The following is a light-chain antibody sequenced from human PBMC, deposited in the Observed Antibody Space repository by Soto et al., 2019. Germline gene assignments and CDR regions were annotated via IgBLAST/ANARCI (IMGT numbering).Light chain of an antibody. Sequence: DIQMTQSPSSLSASVGDRVTITCQASQDIGKRLNWYQQKPGKAPKVLIYDASYLETGVPSRFSGRGSGTDFTFTISSLQPEDIATYYCQQCNSYPWTFGQGTKVDI. V-gene: IGKV1-33*01. J-gene: IGKJ1*01. CDR1: QDIGKR. CDR3: QQCNSYPWT. CDR2: DAS.